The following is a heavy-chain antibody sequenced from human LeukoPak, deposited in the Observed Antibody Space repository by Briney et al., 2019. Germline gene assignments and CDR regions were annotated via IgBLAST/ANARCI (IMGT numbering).Heavy chain of an antibody. J-gene: IGHJ2*01. Sequence: PSETLSLTCTVSGGSISSYYWSWIRQPPGKGLEWIGYIYYSGSTNYNPSLKSRVTISVDTSKNQFSLKLSSVTAADTAVYYCASGPHSSGYYPLSSWYFDLWGRGTLVTVSS. D-gene: IGHD3-22*01. CDR1: GGSISSYY. CDR2: IYYSGST. CDR3: ASGPHSSGYYPLSSWYFDL. V-gene: IGHV4-59*08.